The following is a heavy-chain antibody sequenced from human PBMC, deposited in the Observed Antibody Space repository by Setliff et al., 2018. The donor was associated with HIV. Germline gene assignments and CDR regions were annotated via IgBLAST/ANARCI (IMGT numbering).Heavy chain of an antibody. D-gene: IGHD1-26*01. Sequence: SETLSLTCAVSDYSVSTNEWWGWIRQPPGKGLAWIGYISNSGKTYYNPPLNSRVTLSADTSKNQLSLRLSSVTAVDTGVYYCARVPHRVVGTTTLLYHFDYWGLGTLVTV. V-gene: IGHV4-28*03. CDR1: DYSVSTNEW. CDR2: ISNSGKT. J-gene: IGHJ4*02. CDR3: ARVPHRVVGTTTLLYHFDY.